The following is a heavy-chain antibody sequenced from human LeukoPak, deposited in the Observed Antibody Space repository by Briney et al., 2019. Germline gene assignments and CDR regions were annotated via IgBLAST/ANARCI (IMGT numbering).Heavy chain of an antibody. CDR2: INPNSGNT. CDR3: ARGYSGYDFAY. Sequence: ASVKVSCKASGYTFTGYYIHWVRQAPGQGLEWMGWINPNSGNTNSAQKFQGRVTMTRDTSITTAYMELSRLRSDDTAVYYCARGYSGYDFAYWGQGTLVTASS. CDR1: GYTFTGYY. D-gene: IGHD5-12*01. V-gene: IGHV1-2*02. J-gene: IGHJ4*02.